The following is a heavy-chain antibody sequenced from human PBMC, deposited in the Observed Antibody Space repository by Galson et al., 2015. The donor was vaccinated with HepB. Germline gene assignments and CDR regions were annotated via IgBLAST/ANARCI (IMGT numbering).Heavy chain of an antibody. CDR2: IYNDGST. J-gene: IGHJ5*02. CDR3: ATSQWPPAASDP. D-gene: IGHD6-19*01. Sequence: SLRLSCAASGFTVSRNYMSWVRQAPGKGLEWVSFIYNDGSTYYADSVKGRFTISRDNSKNTLSLQMNRLRAEDTAVYYCATSQWPPAASDPWGQGTLVTVSS. V-gene: IGHV3-53*01. CDR1: GFTVSRNY.